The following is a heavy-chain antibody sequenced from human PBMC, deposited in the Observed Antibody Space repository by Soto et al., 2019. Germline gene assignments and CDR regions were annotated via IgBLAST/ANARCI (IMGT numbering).Heavy chain of an antibody. CDR1: GGSISSYY. Sequence: SETLSLTCTVSGGSISSYYWSWIRQPPGKGLEWIGYIYYSGSTNYNPSLKSRVTISVDTSKNQFSLKLSSVTAADTAVYYCARQIGSFRDILTGYTNLDDAFDIWGQGTMVTVSS. D-gene: IGHD3-9*01. V-gene: IGHV4-59*08. CDR2: IYYSGST. J-gene: IGHJ3*02. CDR3: ARQIGSFRDILTGYTNLDDAFDI.